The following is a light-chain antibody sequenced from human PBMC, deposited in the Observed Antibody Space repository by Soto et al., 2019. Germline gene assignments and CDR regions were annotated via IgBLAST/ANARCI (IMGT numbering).Light chain of an antibody. V-gene: IGLV2-14*01. CDR3: SSYTSSSNWV. CDR2: EVS. Sequence: QSALTQPASVSGSPGQSITISCTGTSSDVGGYNYVSWYQQHPGKAPKLMIYEVSNRPSGVSNRFSGSKSGNTASLTISGLQAADEADYYCSSYTSSSNWVFGKGTKLTVL. CDR1: SSDVGGYNY. J-gene: IGLJ3*02.